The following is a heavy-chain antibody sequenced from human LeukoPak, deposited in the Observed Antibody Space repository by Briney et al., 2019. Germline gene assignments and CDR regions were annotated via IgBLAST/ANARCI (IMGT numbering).Heavy chain of an antibody. CDR1: GFTFTNCA. CDR3: AKDCNGGNCYIDY. V-gene: IGHV3-23*01. Sequence: GGSLRLSCAASGFTFTNCAMSWVRQAPGKGLEWVSGMSGRGVSTYYADSVKGRFTISSDNSKNTLYLQMNSLRAEDTAIHYCAKDCNGGNCYIDYWGQGTLVTVAS. J-gene: IGHJ4*02. D-gene: IGHD2-15*01. CDR2: MSGRGVST.